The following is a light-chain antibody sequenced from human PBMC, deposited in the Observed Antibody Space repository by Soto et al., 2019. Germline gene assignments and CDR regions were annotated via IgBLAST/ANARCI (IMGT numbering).Light chain of an antibody. CDR2: VAS. V-gene: IGKV3-15*01. Sequence: PGDIVTITCRATQGISSFLAWYQQKPGKAPKLLIYVASTRATGIPARFSGSGSGTEFTLTISSLQPEDFAVYYCHQYNNGPRTFGQGTKVDIK. J-gene: IGKJ1*01. CDR3: HQYNNGPRT. CDR1: QGISSF.